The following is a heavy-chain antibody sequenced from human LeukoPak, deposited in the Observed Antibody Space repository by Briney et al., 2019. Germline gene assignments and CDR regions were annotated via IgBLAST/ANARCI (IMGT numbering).Heavy chain of an antibody. CDR2: IKQDGSEK. Sequence: GGSLRLSCAASRFTFSDYWMSWVRQAPGKGLEWVAHIKQDGSEKYYVDSVKGRFTISRDNAKNSLYLQMNSLRAGDTALYYCARDLGTPGYYYGMDVWGQGTTVTVSS. V-gene: IGHV3-7*03. J-gene: IGHJ6*02. CDR1: RFTFSDYW. CDR3: ARDLGTPGYYYGMDV.